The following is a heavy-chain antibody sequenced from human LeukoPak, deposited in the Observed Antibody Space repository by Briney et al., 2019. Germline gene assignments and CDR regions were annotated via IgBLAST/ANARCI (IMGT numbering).Heavy chain of an antibody. CDR3: TRPAGGSGRLGDNWFDP. CDR2: INLNYGRA. J-gene: IGHJ5*02. D-gene: IGHD3-10*01. CDR1: GCTFTNSY. V-gene: IGHV1-2*02. Sequence: ASVKVSCKASGCTFTNSYMHWVRQAPGQGLEWVGWINLNYGRANHAQKFQGRVTITTDKSIRTAYMERSSLRSDDTAGHYSTRPAGGSGRLGDNWFDPWGQGTLVTVSS.